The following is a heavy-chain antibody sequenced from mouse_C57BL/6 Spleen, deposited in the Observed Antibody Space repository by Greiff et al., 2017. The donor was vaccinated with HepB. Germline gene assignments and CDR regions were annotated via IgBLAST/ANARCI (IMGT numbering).Heavy chain of an antibody. V-gene: IGHV14-3*01. CDR1: GFNIKNTY. D-gene: IGHD1-1*01. J-gene: IGHJ3*01. Sequence: EVQLQQSVAELVRPGASVKLSCTASGFNIKNTYMHWVKQRPEQGLEWIGRIDPANGNTKYAPKFQGKATITADTSSNTAYLQLSSLTSEDTAIYNCARGSTVVGEVFAYWGQGTLVTVSA. CDR2: IDPANGNT. CDR3: ARGSTVVGEVFAY.